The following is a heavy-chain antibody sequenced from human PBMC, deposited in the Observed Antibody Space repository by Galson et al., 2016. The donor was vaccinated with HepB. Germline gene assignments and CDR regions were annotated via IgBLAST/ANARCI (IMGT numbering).Heavy chain of an antibody. CDR1: GYTFTGYG. CDR2: ISAYNGNT. J-gene: IGHJ4*02. D-gene: IGHD4-11*01. Sequence: SVKVSCKASGYTFTGYGISWVRQAPGQGLEWMGWISAYNGNTNYAQRLQGRVTMTTDTSTSTAYMELRSLRSDDTAVFYCARDPTGAYRAFDYWGQGTLVTVSS. V-gene: IGHV1-18*01. CDR3: ARDPTGAYRAFDY.